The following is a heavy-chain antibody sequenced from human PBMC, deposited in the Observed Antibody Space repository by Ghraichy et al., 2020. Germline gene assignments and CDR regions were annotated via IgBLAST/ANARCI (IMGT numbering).Heavy chain of an antibody. D-gene: IGHD1-26*01. CDR1: GFTFDSYA. CDR3: AKDRLVGSTDYFDS. J-gene: IGHJ4*02. V-gene: IGHV3-23*01. Sequence: LSLTCAASGFTFDSYAMNWVRQVPGKGLEWVAGVSGTGASTKYGDSVRGRFTISRDNARDTLHLQMNSLRDDDTGIYYCAKDRLVGSTDYFDSWGQGTLVTVAS. CDR2: VSGTGAST.